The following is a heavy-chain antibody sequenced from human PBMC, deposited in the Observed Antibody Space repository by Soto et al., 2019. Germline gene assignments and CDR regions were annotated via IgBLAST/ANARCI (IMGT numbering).Heavy chain of an antibody. CDR2: IYYSGST. V-gene: IGHV4-39*01. CDR1: GDYISSSSFY. CDR3: ARHKMGSSGWYYY. J-gene: IGHJ4*02. D-gene: IGHD6-19*01. Sequence: SLTCTVSGDYISSSSFYWGWIRQPPGKGLEWIGSIYYSGSTSYNPSLKSRVTISVDTSNNQFSLKLNSVTAADTAVYYCARHKMGSSGWYYYWGQGTLVTVSS.